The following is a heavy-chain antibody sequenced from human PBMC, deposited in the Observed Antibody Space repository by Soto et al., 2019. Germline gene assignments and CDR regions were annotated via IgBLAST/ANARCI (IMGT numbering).Heavy chain of an antibody. CDR2: INAGNGNT. V-gene: IGHV1-3*05. Sequence: QVQIVQAGAEEKKPGASVKVSCKASGYTFTSYAMHWVRQAPGQRLEWMGWINAGNGNTKYSQKFQGRVTITRDTSASTAYMELSSLRSEDTAVYYCARDYGDLGYFDYWGQGTLVTVSS. D-gene: IGHD4-17*01. CDR1: GYTFTSYA. CDR3: ARDYGDLGYFDY. J-gene: IGHJ4*02.